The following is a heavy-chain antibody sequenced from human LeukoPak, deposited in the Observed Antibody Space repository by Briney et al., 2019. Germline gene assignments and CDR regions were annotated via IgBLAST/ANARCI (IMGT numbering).Heavy chain of an antibody. D-gene: IGHD6-19*01. CDR2: ISSNGGSA. J-gene: IGHJ4*02. V-gene: IGHV3-64D*06. CDR1: GFTFSSYA. Sequence: GGSLRLSCSASGFTFSSYAMHWVRQAPGKGLEYVSAISSNGGSAFYADSVKGRYTISRDNSKNTVYLQMSSLRAEDTAVYYCAASDWAYYFDYWGQGTLVTVSS. CDR3: AASDWAYYFDY.